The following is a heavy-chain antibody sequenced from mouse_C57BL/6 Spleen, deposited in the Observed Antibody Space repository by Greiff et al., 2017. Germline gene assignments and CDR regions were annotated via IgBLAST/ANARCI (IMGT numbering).Heavy chain of an antibody. J-gene: IGHJ1*03. V-gene: IGHV1-69*01. Sequence: QVQLQQPGAELVMPGASVKLSCKASGYTFTSYWMHWVKQRPGQGLEWIGEIDPSDSYTNYNQKFKGKSTLTVDKSSSTAYMQRSSLTSEDAAVYYCARWDYYGSSPDWYFDVWGTGTTVTVSS. D-gene: IGHD1-1*01. CDR3: ARWDYYGSSPDWYFDV. CDR1: GYTFTSYW. CDR2: IDPSDSYT.